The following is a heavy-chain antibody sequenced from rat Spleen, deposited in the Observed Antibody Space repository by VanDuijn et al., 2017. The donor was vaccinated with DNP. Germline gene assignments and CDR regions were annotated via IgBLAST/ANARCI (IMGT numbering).Heavy chain of an antibody. D-gene: IGHD1-11*01. CDR3: AWDYE. J-gene: IGHJ2*01. CDR1: GFTFSTAW. Sequence: EVQVLESGGGLVQPGNSLTLSCATSGFTFSTAWMFWYRQFPEKRLEWVARIKAKSNDYATDYTESVKGRYTISRDDSKSSIYLQMNNLEEEDTALYYCAWDYEWGQGVMVTVSS. V-gene: IGHV6-6*01. CDR2: IKAKSNDYAT.